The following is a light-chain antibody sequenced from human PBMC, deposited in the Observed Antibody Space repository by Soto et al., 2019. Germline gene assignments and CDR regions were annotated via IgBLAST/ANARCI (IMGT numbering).Light chain of an antibody. V-gene: IGLV2-14*01. J-gene: IGLJ3*02. CDR1: STDIGDYNY. CDR2: EVS. Sequence: QSALTQPASVSGSPGQSITLSCTGTSTDIGDYNYVSWYQQYPGKAPKLMIYEVSNRPSGVSNRFSGSKSGNTASLTISGLQAEDEADYYCSSYTSTNTLVFGGGTKLTVL. CDR3: SSYTSTNTLV.